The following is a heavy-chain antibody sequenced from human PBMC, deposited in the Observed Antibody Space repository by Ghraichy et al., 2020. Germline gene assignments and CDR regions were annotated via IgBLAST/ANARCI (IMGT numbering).Heavy chain of an antibody. CDR1: GYTFTSYD. V-gene: IGHV1-8*01. J-gene: IGHJ3*02. CDR3: ARGDYIWYSSSWSDAFDI. CDR2: MNPNSGNT. Sequence: ASVKVSCKASGYTFTSYDINWVRQATGQGLEWMGWMNPNSGNTGYAQKFQGRVTMTRNTSISTVYMELSSLRSEDTAVYYCARGDYIWYSSSWSDAFDIWGQGTMVTVSS. D-gene: IGHD6-13*01.